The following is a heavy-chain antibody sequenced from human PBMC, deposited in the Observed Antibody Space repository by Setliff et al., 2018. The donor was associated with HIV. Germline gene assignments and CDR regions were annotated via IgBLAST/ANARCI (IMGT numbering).Heavy chain of an antibody. J-gene: IGHJ4*02. CDR3: ARDVSWRVRTYIDY. Sequence: PGGSLRLSCAASGFTFSSYAVNWVRQAPGKGLEWVSAISGSGGTTYYADSVKGRFTISRDNSKNTVYLQMNSLRAEDTAMYYCARDVSWRVRTYIDYWGQGALVTVSS. CDR2: ISGSGGTT. D-gene: IGHD3-3*01. V-gene: IGHV3-23*01. CDR1: GFTFSSYA.